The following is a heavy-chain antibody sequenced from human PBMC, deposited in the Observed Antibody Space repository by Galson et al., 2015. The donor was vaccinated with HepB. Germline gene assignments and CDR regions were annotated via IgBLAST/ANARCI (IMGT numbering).Heavy chain of an antibody. Sequence: SVKVSCMASGYTFIDYDIHWIRQRPGQGLEWMGMVNPRGDNTTIAQKFQGRVTMTTGTSTATVYMELSSLTSDGAALYYCARDRFADYAVKWFDPWGQGTLVTVSS. D-gene: IGHD4-17*01. J-gene: IGHJ5*02. CDR1: GYTFIDYD. CDR2: VNPRGDNT. V-gene: IGHV1-46*01. CDR3: ARDRFADYAVKWFDP.